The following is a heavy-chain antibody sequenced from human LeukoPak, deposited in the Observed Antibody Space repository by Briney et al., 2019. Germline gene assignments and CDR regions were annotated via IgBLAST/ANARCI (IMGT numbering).Heavy chain of an antibody. J-gene: IGHJ4*02. CDR3: ARRMRPDY. V-gene: IGHV3-74*01. CDR2: INSDGSST. Sequence: GGSLRLSCAASGFTFSTYWMHWVRQAPGKGLVWVSHINSDGSSTSYADSVKGRFTISRDNAKNTLYLQMNSLRAEDTAVYYCARRMRPDYWGRGTLVTVSS. CDR1: GFTFSTYW.